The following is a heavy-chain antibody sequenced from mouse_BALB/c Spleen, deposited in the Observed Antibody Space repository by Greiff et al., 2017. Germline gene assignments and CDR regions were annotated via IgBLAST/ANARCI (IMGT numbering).Heavy chain of an antibody. CDR3: AKGGYGSSYWAY. CDR1: GYTFTDYV. Sequence: QVQLQQSGPELVKPGASVKMSCKASGYTFTDYVISWVKQRTGQGLEWIGEIYPGSGSTYYNEKFKGKATLTADKSSNKAYMQLSSLTSEDSAVYFCAKGGYGSSYWAYWGQGTLVTVSA. J-gene: IGHJ3*01. D-gene: IGHD1-1*01. CDR2: IYPGSGST. V-gene: IGHV1-77*01.